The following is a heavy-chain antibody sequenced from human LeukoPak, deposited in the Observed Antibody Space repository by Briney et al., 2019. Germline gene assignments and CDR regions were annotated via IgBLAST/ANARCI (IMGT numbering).Heavy chain of an antibody. J-gene: IGHJ4*02. V-gene: IGHV3-23*01. D-gene: IGHD1-14*01. CDR3: ANQPSLSSITDY. CDR2: ISGHGGNT. Sequence: GGSLRLSCAASGFTFSSYAMNWVRQAPGKGLEWVSGISGHGGNTYYADSVRGRFTISRDNSKNTLYLQMNSLRAEDTAVCYCANQPSLSSITDYWGQGTLVTVSS. CDR1: GFTFSSYA.